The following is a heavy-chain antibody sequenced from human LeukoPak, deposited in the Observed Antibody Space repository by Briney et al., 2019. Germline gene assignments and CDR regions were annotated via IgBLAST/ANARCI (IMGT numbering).Heavy chain of an antibody. J-gene: IGHJ6*02. V-gene: IGHV1-8*01. CDR2: MNPNSGNT. D-gene: IGHD3-3*01. CDR3: ARGHRSIFGVVIIPGYYYYGMDV. Sequence: ASVKVSCKASGYTFTSYDINWVRQATGQGLEWMGWMNPNSGNTGYAQKFQGRVTMTRNTSISTAYMELSSLRSEDTAVYYCARGHRSIFGVVIIPGYYYYGMDVWGQGTTVTVSS. CDR1: GYTFTSYD.